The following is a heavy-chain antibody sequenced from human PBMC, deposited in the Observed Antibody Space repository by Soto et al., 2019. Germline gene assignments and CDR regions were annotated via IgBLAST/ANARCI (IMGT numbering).Heavy chain of an antibody. J-gene: IGHJ4*02. CDR1: GFTFSSYS. V-gene: IGHV3-21*01. CDR2: ISSSSSYI. D-gene: IGHD5-12*01. Sequence: EVQLVESGGGLVKPGGSLRLSCAASGFTFSSYSMNWVRQAPGKGLEWVSSISSSSSYIYYADSVKGRFAISRDNAEKSLFLQINSLRAEDTAVYYCTREVSKYSGYDFDYWGQGNLVTVSS. CDR3: TREVSKYSGYDFDY.